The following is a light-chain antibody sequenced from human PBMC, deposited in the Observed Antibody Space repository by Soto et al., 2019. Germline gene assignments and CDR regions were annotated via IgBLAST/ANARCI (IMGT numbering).Light chain of an antibody. CDR3: HSSDSSLSGPVI. CDR1: SSNIGAGYD. CDR2: RTS. V-gene: IGLV1-40*01. J-gene: IGLJ2*01. Sequence: QSVLTQPPSVSGAPGQRVTISCTGSSSNIGAGYDVHWYQQLPGPAPKLLIYRTSNRPSGVPDRFSASKSGTSASLAITGLQAEDEADYYCHSSDSSLSGPVIFGGGTKLTVL.